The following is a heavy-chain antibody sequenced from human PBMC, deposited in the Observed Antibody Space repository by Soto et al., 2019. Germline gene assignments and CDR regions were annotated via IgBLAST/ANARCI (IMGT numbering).Heavy chain of an antibody. Sequence: EVQLLESGGGLVQPGGSLRLSCAASGFTFNNYAMTWVRQAPGKGLEWVSAISGGGDTTSYADSVKGRFTVSRDGSKHTLYLQMRSLRAEDTALYYCAKGRGGSGSLPPRVDFWGQGTLVTVSS. V-gene: IGHV3-23*01. CDR3: AKGRGGSGSLPPRVDF. J-gene: IGHJ4*02. D-gene: IGHD3-10*01. CDR1: GFTFNNYA. CDR2: ISGGGDTT.